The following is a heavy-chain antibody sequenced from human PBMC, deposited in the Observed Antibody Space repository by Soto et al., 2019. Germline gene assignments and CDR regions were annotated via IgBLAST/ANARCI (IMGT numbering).Heavy chain of an antibody. V-gene: IGHV4-30-4*01. CDR3: ARELRYCSGGSCYSRHPGNFDY. CDR1: GGSISSGDYY. Sequence: SETLSLTCTVSGGSISSGDYYWSWIRQPPGKGLEWIGYIYYSGSTYYNPSLKSRVTISVDTSKNQFSLKLSSVTAADTAVYYCARELRYCSGGSCYSRHPGNFDYWGQGTLVTVSS. CDR2: IYYSGST. J-gene: IGHJ4*02. D-gene: IGHD2-15*01.